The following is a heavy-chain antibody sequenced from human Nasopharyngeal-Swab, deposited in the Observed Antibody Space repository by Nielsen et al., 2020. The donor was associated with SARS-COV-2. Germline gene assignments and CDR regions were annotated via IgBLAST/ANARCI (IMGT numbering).Heavy chain of an antibody. CDR3: ARDQIPSYYYDSSGPNQIDY. D-gene: IGHD3-22*01. J-gene: IGHJ4*02. Sequence: GGSLRLSYAASGFTFSSYSMNWVRQAPGKGLEWVSSISSSSSYIYYADSVKGRFTISRDNAKNSLYLQMNSLRAEDTAVYYCARDQIPSYYYDSSGPNQIDYWGQGTLVTVSS. CDR1: GFTFSSYS. V-gene: IGHV3-21*01. CDR2: ISSSSSYI.